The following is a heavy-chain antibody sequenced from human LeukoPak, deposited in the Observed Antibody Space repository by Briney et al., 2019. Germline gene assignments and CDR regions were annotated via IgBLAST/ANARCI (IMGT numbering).Heavy chain of an antibody. V-gene: IGHV4-34*01. Sequence: KPSETLSLTCAVYGGSFSGYYWSWFRQPPGKGLEWIGEINHSGSTNYNPSLKSRVTISVDSSKNQFSLKLSSVTAADTAVYYCARGRGGKRGYFDYWGQGTLVTVSS. D-gene: IGHD3-16*01. J-gene: IGHJ4*02. CDR2: INHSGST. CDR1: GGSFSGYY. CDR3: ARGRGGKRGYFDY.